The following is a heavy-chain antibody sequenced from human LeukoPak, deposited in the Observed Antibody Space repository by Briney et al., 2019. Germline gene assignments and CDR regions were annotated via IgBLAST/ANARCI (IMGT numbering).Heavy chain of an antibody. CDR2: ISWNSGNI. CDR1: GFTFDDYA. CDR3: AKEKDTNYYDSRIFDY. J-gene: IGHJ4*02. V-gene: IGHV3-9*01. Sequence: GGSLRLFCAVSGFTFDDYAMHWVRQAPGKGLEWVSGISWNSGNIGYADSVKGRFTISRDNAKNSLYLQMNSLRAEDTALYYCAKEKDTNYYDSRIFDYWGQGTLVTVSS. D-gene: IGHD3-22*01.